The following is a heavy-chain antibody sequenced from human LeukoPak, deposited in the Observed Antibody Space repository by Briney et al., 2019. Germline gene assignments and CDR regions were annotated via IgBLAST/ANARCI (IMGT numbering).Heavy chain of an antibody. Sequence: GRSLRLSCAASGFTFSSYGMHWVRQGPGKGLEWVAVIWYDGSNKYYADSVKGRFTISRDNSKNTLYLQMNSLRAEDTAVYYCAGDRDSIVGATTFWFDPWGQGTLVTVSS. CDR2: IWYDGSNK. J-gene: IGHJ5*02. CDR3: AGDRDSIVGATTFWFDP. CDR1: GFTFSSYG. D-gene: IGHD1-26*01. V-gene: IGHV3-33*01.